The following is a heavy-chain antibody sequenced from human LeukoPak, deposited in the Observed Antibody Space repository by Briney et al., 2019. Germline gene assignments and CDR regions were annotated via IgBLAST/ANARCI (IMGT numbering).Heavy chain of an antibody. V-gene: IGHV4-34*01. CDR2: INHSGST. Sequence: SETLSLTCAVYGGSFSGYYWSWIRQPPGKGLEWIGEINHSGSTNYNPSLKSRVTISVDTSKNQFSLKLSSVTAADTAVYYCAKWVLLWFGELDYWGQGTLVTVSS. CDR3: AKWVLLWFGELDY. J-gene: IGHJ4*02. D-gene: IGHD3-10*01. CDR1: GGSFSGYY.